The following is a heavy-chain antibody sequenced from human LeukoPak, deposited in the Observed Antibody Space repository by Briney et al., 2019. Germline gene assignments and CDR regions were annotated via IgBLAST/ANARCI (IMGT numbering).Heavy chain of an antibody. CDR1: GGSISSGGYY. J-gene: IGHJ5*02. V-gene: IGHV4-31*03. Sequence: SETLSLTCTVSGGSISSGGYYWSWIRQHPGKGLEWIGYIYYSGSTYYNPSLKSRVTISVDTSKNQFSLKLSSVNAADTAVYYCARGLLFSWFDPWGQGTLVTVSS. CDR3: ARGLLFSWFDP. D-gene: IGHD2-21*02. CDR2: IYYSGST.